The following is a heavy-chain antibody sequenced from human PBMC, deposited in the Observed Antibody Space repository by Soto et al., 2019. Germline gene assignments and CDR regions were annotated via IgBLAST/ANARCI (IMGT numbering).Heavy chain of an antibody. CDR1: GFTFSSYW. CDR3: VRTRLGGAAATRGDY. CDR2: INSDGSST. V-gene: IGHV3-74*01. J-gene: IGHJ4*02. D-gene: IGHD6-25*01. Sequence: EVQLVESGGGLVQPGESLRLSCAASGFTFSSYWMHWVRQAPGKGLVWVSRINSDGSSTSYAGSVKGRFTISRDNAKNPVYLQMNSLRAEDKAGEYWVRTRLGGAAATRGDYWGPGTLVTVSS.